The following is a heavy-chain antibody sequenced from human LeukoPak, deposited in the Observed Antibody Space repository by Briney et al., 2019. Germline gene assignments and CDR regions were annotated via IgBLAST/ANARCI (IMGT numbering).Heavy chain of an antibody. D-gene: IGHD3-9*01. CDR2: INHSGST. Sequence: SETLSLTCAVYGGSFNGYYWSWIRQPPGKGLEWIGEINHSGSTNYNPSLKSRVTISGDTSKKQFSLKLSSVTAADTAVYYCARGPQTYYDILTGLSFWGQGTLVTVSS. V-gene: IGHV4-34*01. CDR1: GGSFNGYY. J-gene: IGHJ4*02. CDR3: ARGPQTYYDILTGLSF.